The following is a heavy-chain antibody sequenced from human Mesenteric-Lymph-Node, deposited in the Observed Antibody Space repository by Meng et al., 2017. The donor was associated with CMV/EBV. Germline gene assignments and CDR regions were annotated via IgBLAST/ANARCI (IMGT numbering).Heavy chain of an antibody. Sequence: CAGSGGSISSRTWWSWVRQPPGKGPEWSGEIYHRGSTNYNPSLKSRVTISVDKSKNQFSLKLSSVTAADTGVYYCARGGGGYDSDFDYWGQGTLVTVSS. J-gene: IGHJ4*02. V-gene: IGHV4-4*02. D-gene: IGHD5-12*01. CDR1: GGSISSRTW. CDR2: IYHRGST. CDR3: ARGGGGYDSDFDY.